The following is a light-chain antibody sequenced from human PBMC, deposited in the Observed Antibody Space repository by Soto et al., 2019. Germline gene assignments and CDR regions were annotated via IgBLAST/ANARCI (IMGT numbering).Light chain of an antibody. CDR1: SGYSNYK. CDR3: GADHGTGSDFVYV. J-gene: IGLJ1*01. CDR2: VGTGGIVG. Sequence: QSVLTQPPSASASLGASVTLTCTLSSGYSNYKVDWYQQRPGKGPRFVMRVGTGGIVGSKGDGIPDRFSVLGSGLNRYLTIKNIQEGDESDYHCGADHGTGSDFVYVFGTGTKV. V-gene: IGLV9-49*01.